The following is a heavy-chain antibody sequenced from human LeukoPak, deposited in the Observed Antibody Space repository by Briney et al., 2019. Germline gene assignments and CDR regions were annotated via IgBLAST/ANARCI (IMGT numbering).Heavy chain of an antibody. CDR1: GYTFTSYA. D-gene: IGHD3-22*01. J-gene: IGHJ4*02. CDR2: INTNTGNP. V-gene: IGHV7-4-1*02. Sequence: LVASVNVSCKASGYTFTSYAMNWVRQAPGQGLEWMGWINTNTGNPTYAQGFTGRFVFSLDTSVSTAYLQISSLKAEDTAVYYCARGDSSGYYYPDYWGQGTLVTVSS. CDR3: ARGDSSGYYYPDY.